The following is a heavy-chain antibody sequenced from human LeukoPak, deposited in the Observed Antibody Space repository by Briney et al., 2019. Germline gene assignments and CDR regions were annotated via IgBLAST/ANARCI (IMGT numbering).Heavy chain of an antibody. CDR1: GYSFTSYW. CDR3: ARQVYCGGDCYSLYFDY. CDR2: IYPGDSDT. J-gene: IGHJ4*02. D-gene: IGHD2-21*02. Sequence: GESLKISCKGSGYSFTSYWIGWARQMPGKGLEWMGIIYPGDSDTRYSPSFQGQVTISADKSISTAYLQWSSLKASDTAMYYCARQVYCGGDCYSLYFDYWGQGTLVTVSS. V-gene: IGHV5-51*01.